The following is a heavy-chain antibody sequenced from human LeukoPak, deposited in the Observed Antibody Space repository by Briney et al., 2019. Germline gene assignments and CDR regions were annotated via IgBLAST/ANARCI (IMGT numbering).Heavy chain of an antibody. CDR1: GGSFSGYY. CDR2: INHSGST. J-gene: IGHJ6*02. CDR3: ARDRIAARPPYYYGMDV. Sequence: SETLSLTCAVYGGSFSGYYWSWIRQPPGKGLEWIGEINHSGSTNYNPSLKSRVTISVDTSKNQFSLKLSSVTAADTAVYYCARDRIAARPPYYYGMDVWGQGTTVTVSS. V-gene: IGHV4-34*01. D-gene: IGHD6-6*01.